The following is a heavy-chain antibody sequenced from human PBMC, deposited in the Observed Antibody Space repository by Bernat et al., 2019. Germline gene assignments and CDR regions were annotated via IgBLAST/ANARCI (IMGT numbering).Heavy chain of an antibody. V-gene: IGHV4-59*02. J-gene: IGHJ4*02. D-gene: IGHD2/OR15-2a*01. CDR2: ISNSGST. CDR1: GGSVSGYY. CDR3: ARGGTLGDFCDF. Sequence: QLQLQESGPGLVKASETMSLTCSVSGGSVSGYYWGWIRQPPGKGLEWVAYISNSGSTNYNPSLKSRVTISVDTSKNQFSLRLSSVTAADTAVYYCARGGTLGDFCDFWGQGTLVTVSS.